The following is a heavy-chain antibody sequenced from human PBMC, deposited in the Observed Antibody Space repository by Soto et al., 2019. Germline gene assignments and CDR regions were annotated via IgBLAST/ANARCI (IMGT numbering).Heavy chain of an antibody. Sequence: GGSLRLSCAASGFTFSSYGMHWVRQAPGKGLEWVAVISYDGSNKYYADSVKGRFTISRDNSKNTLYLQMNSLRAEDTAVYYCVRPMTHGDYYYYYMDVWGKGTTVTVSS. D-gene: IGHD2-21*02. CDR2: ISYDGSNK. CDR3: VRPMTHGDYYYYYMDV. J-gene: IGHJ6*03. V-gene: IGHV3-30*03. CDR1: GFTFSSYG.